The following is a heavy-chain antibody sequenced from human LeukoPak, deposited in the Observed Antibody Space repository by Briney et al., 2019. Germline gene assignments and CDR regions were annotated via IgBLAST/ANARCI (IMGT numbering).Heavy chain of an antibody. CDR3: ARVGSSSWYSFDY. V-gene: IGHV1-2*06. Sequence: ASVKVSCKASGYTFTGYYMHWVRQAPGQGLEWMGRIDPNSGATNYAQKFQGRVTMTRDTSISTAYMELRRLRSDDTAVYYCARVGSSSWYSFDYWGQGNLVTVSS. D-gene: IGHD6-13*01. J-gene: IGHJ4*02. CDR2: IDPNSGAT. CDR1: GYTFTGYY.